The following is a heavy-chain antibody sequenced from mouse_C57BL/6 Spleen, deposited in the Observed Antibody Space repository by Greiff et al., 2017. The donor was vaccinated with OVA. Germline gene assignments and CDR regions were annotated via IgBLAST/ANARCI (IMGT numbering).Heavy chain of an antibody. CDR1: GFTFSSYA. CDR2: ISDGGSYT. J-gene: IGHJ2*01. D-gene: IGHD3-3*01. Sequence: EVKLMESGGGLVKPGGSLKLSCAASGFTFSSYAMSWVRQTPEKRLEWVATISDGGSYTYYPDNVKGRFTISRDNAKNNLYLQMSHLKSEDTAMYYGARDLGGTGDYWGQGTTLTVSS. V-gene: IGHV5-4*01. CDR3: ARDLGGTGDY.